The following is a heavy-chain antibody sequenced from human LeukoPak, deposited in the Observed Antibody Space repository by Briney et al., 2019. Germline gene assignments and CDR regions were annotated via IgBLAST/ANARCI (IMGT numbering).Heavy chain of an antibody. CDR2: IYSGGST. CDR1: GFTVSSSY. CDR3: ARVVPGGRGGDAFDI. J-gene: IGHJ3*02. D-gene: IGHD2-2*01. Sequence: PGGSLRLSCAASGFTVSSSYMSWVRQAPGKGLEWVSVIYSGGSTYYADSVKGRFIISRDNSKNTLYLQMNSLRAEDTAVYYCARVVPGGRGGDAFDIWGQGTMVTVSS. V-gene: IGHV3-53*01.